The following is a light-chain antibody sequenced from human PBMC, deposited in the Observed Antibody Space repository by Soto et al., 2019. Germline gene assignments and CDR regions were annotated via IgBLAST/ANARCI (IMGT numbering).Light chain of an antibody. Sequence: EIVLTQSPGTLSLSPGERATLSCRASQSVSSSYLAWYQQKPGQAPRLLIYGASGRATGIPDRFSGSGSGTDVTLTISRLEPEDFAVYYCQQYGSSPMYTFGQVTKLEIK. V-gene: IGKV3-20*01. CDR3: QQYGSSPMYT. J-gene: IGKJ2*01. CDR1: QSVSSSY. CDR2: GAS.